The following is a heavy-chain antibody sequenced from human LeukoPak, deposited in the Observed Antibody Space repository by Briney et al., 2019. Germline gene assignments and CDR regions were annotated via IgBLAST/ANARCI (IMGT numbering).Heavy chain of an antibody. CDR2: IIPIFGTA. CDR3: AKEYSSGWYGIYAFDI. D-gene: IGHD6-19*01. Sequence: SVKVSCKASGGTFSSYAISWVRQAPGQGLEWMGGIIPIFGTANYAQKFQGRDTITTDESTSTAYMELSSLRSEDTAVYYCAKEYSSGWYGIYAFDIWGQGTMVTVSS. CDR1: GGTFSSYA. V-gene: IGHV1-69*05. J-gene: IGHJ3*02.